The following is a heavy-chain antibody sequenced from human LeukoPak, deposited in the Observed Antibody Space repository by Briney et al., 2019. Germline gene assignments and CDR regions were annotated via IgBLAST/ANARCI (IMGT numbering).Heavy chain of an antibody. CDR1: GFNFVNTW. J-gene: IGHJ4*02. CDR3: ARERGVSHPFDY. D-gene: IGHD2-21*01. CDR2: IKNDGSGI. Sequence: GGSLRLSCAASGFNFVNTWMHWVRQAPGKGLVWVARIKNDGSGILYADSVEGRFTLSRDNARNTVYLQMNSLRAEDTAVYYCARERGVSHPFDYWGQGTLVTVSS. V-gene: IGHV3-74*01.